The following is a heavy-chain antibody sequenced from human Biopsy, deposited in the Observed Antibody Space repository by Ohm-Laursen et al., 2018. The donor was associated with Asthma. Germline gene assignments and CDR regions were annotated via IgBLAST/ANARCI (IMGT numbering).Heavy chain of an antibody. J-gene: IGHJ3*02. D-gene: IGHD3-22*01. Sequence: SLRLSCAASGFVFSQCGMHWVRQGPGKGLEWVALVSSDGHNKYYEDSVKGRFTISRDNSRNRLYLQINRLTVEDSAVYFCARQSGEDYGDSSGFDIWGQGTEVAVSS. CDR2: VSSDGHNK. V-gene: IGHV3-30*03. CDR1: GFVFSQCG. CDR3: ARQSGEDYGDSSGFDI.